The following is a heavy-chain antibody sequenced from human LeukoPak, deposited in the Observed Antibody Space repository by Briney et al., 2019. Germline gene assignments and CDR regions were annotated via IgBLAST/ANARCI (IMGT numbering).Heavy chain of an antibody. V-gene: IGHV3-23*01. J-gene: IGHJ4*02. CDR2: INRGGEIT. CDR3: AKKTGGAYPIDY. Sequence: GGSLRLSCAASGFTFSSYSMIWVRQAPGKGLEWVSVINRGGEITYYADSVKGRFTISRDNSKSTLYLQMNSLRAEDTAVYYCAKKTGGAYPIDYWGQGTLVTVSS. CDR1: GFTFSSYS. D-gene: IGHD4-23*01.